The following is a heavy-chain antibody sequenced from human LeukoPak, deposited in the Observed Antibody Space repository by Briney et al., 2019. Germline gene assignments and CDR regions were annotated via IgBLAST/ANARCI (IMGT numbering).Heavy chain of an antibody. J-gene: IGHJ4*02. CDR2: ISGSGGST. V-gene: IGHV3-23*01. CDR3: AKWGYCSSTSCLTSQNDY. CDR1: GFTFSSYA. D-gene: IGHD2-2*01. Sequence: TGGSLRLSCAASGFTFSSYAMSWVRQAPGKGLEWVSAISGSGGSTYYADSVKGRFTISRDNSKNTLYLQMNSLRAEDTAVYYCAKWGYCSSTSCLTSQNDYWGQGTLVTVSS.